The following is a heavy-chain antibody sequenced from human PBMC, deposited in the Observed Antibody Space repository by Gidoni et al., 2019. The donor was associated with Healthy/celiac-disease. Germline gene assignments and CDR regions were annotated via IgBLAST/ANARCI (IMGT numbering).Heavy chain of an antibody. CDR3: AKDQGYCSGGSCYPGDYYYYGMDV. J-gene: IGHJ6*02. Sequence: QVQPVASGGGVVQPGRSLRRSCAASGLPFSSYGMHWLSQAPGKGLEWVAVISYDGSNKYYADSVKGRFTISRDNSKNTLYLQMNSLRAEDTAVYYCAKDQGYCSGGSCYPGDYYYYGMDVWGQGTTVTVSS. D-gene: IGHD2-15*01. CDR2: ISYDGSNK. V-gene: IGHV3-30*18. CDR1: GLPFSSYG.